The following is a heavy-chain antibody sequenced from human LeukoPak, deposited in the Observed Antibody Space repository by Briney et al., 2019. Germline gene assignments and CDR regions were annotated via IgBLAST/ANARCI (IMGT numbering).Heavy chain of an antibody. CDR2: MFYSGKN. CDR1: GGSISSGSYY. V-gene: IGHV4-39*01. CDR3: AGANDPPFDY. Sequence: ETLSLTCSVSGGSISSGSYYWGRVRQPPGKGLEWIGSMFYSGKNYCNPSLKSRVTISVDTSKNQFSLKLTSVTAADTAVYYCAGANDPPFDYWGQGSLASVSS. J-gene: IGHJ4*02.